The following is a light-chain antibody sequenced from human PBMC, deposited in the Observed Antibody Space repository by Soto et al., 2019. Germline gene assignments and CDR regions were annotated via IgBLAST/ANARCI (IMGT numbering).Light chain of an antibody. CDR2: EVT. CDR1: SSDVGGCNY. J-gene: IGLJ3*02. CDR3: NSYTTTSAWV. Sequence: QSALTQPASVSGSPGQSITISCTGTSSDVGGCNYVSWYQQHPGKAPKLIIYEVTNRPSGVSNRFSGSKSGNTASLTISGLQAEDEADYYCNSYTTTSAWVFGGGTKLTVL. V-gene: IGLV2-14*01.